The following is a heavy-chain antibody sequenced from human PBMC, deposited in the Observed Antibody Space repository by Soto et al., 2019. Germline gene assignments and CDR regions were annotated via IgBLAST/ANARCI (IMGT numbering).Heavy chain of an antibody. CDR2: IWFDGSKK. CDR3: ARDLNTGYIDY. V-gene: IGHV3-33*01. D-gene: IGHD5-12*01. J-gene: IGHJ4*02. CDR1: GFTFGRSG. Sequence: QVQMVESGGGVVQPGTSLRLSCVASGFTFGRSGMHWVRQAPGGALEWVAIIWFDGSKKYYADSVKGRLTVSRDNSKNTLYLQMDSLRGDDTVVYYCARDLNTGYIDYWGQGTLVTVSS.